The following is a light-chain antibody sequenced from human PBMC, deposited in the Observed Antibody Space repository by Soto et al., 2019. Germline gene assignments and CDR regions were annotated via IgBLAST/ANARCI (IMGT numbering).Light chain of an antibody. CDR2: ETI. Sequence: QSVLTQPPSVSGAPGQRGTISCTGSSSNIGAGYDVHWYQQLPGTATKLLIYETINRPSGVPDRLSGSKSGTSASLAITGLQDEDEGYYYGQAYDTNLSGSYVFGTGTQLTVL. CDR1: SSNIGAGYD. V-gene: IGLV1-40*01. J-gene: IGLJ1*01. CDR3: QAYDTNLSGSYV.